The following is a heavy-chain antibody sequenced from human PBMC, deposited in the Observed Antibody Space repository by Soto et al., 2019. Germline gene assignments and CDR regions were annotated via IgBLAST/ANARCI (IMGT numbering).Heavy chain of an antibody. J-gene: IGHJ3*02. Sequence: QVQRVESGGGVVQPGRSLRLSCAASGFTFSSYGMHWVRQAPGKGLEWVAVISYDGTNNYYTESVKGRFTISRDNSKNTLFLQMNSLRAEYTAVYSCAKGAASGGSSYLSALDIWGQGTMVTVSS. CDR2: ISYDGTNN. CDR1: GFTFSSYG. V-gene: IGHV3-30*18. D-gene: IGHD2-15*01. CDR3: AKGAASGGSSYLSALDI.